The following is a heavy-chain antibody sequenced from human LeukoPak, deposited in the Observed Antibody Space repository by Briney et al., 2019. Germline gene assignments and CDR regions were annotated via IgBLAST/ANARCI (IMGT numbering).Heavy chain of an antibody. CDR3: ARDPGLIVPPHWFDP. J-gene: IGHJ5*02. V-gene: IGHV4-61*02. D-gene: IGHD3-22*01. Sequence: SQTLSLTCTVSGGSISSGSYYWSWIRQPAGKGLEWIGRIYTSGSTNYNPSLKSRVTISVDTSKNQFSLKLSSVTAPDTAVYLCARDPGLIVPPHWFDPWGQGTLVTVSS. CDR2: IYTSGST. CDR1: GGSISSGSYY.